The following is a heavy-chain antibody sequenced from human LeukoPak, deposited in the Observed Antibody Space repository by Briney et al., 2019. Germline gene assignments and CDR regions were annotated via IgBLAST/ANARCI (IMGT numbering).Heavy chain of an antibody. CDR1: GYTFITSY. J-gene: IGHJ1*01. CDR3: ATVRAYYDFWSGYSGIYFQH. V-gene: IGHV1-46*01. Sequence: ASVKVSCKASGYTFITSYMHWVRQVSGQGLEWMGIINPSGGSTTYAQKFQGRVTMTRDTSTSTVYMDLSSLRSEDTAVYYCATVRAYYDFWSGYSGIYFQHWGQGTLVTVSS. CDR2: INPSGGST. D-gene: IGHD3-3*01.